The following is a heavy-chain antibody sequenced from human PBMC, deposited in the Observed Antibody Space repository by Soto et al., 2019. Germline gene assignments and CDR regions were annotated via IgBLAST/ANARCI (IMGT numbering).Heavy chain of an antibody. CDR1: GFTFSNYG. D-gene: IGHD2-2*01. Sequence: GESLRLSFAASGFTFSNYGMNWVRQAPGKGLEWVSSISSSSSYISYADSVKGRFTISRDNAKNSVYLQMNSLRAEDTAVYYCARSDCTSTSCYVVWFDPWGQGT. V-gene: IGHV3-21*01. CDR3: ARSDCTSTSCYVVWFDP. J-gene: IGHJ5*02. CDR2: ISSSSSYI.